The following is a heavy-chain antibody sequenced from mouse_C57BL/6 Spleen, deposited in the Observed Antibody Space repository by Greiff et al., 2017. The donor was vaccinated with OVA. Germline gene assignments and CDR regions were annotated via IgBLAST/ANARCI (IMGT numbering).Heavy chain of an antibody. J-gene: IGHJ2*01. CDR2: IDPSDTYT. Sequence: VQLQQPGAELVKPGASVKLSCKASGYTFTSYWMQWVKQRPGQGLEWIGEIDPSDTYTNYNQKFKGKATLTVDTSSSTAYMQLSSLTSEDSAVYYCARGGITTVVDYWGQGTTLTVSS. CDR1: GYTFTSYW. CDR3: ARGGITTVVDY. D-gene: IGHD1-1*01. V-gene: IGHV1-50*01.